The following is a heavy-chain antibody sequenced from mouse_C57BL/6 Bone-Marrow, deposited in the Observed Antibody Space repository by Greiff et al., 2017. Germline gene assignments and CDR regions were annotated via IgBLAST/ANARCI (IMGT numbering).Heavy chain of an antibody. CDR2: IRNKANGYTT. V-gene: IGHV7-3*01. J-gene: IGHJ4*01. D-gene: IGHD4-1*01. CDR1: GFTFTDYY. Sequence: EVKLVESGGGLVQPGGSLSLSCAASGFTFTDYYMSWVRQPPGTALEWLGFIRNKANGYTTEYSASVKGRFTISRDNSQSILYLQMNALRAEDSATYYCARYDILGAMDYWGQGTSVTVSS. CDR3: ARYDILGAMDY.